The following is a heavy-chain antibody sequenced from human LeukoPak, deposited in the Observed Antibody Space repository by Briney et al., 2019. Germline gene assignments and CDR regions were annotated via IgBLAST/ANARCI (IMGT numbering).Heavy chain of an antibody. Sequence: SETLSLTCTVSRGSISGYYWSCFRQPPRKGPEYVDYIYYSGSTNYNPSLKSRVTISVDTSKNQLSLKLTSVTTADTAVYYCVRIEGGGYAASWGQGTLVTVSS. V-gene: IGHV4-59*01. CDR2: IYYSGST. CDR1: RGSISGYY. CDR3: VRIEGGGYAAS. D-gene: IGHD5-12*01. J-gene: IGHJ5*02.